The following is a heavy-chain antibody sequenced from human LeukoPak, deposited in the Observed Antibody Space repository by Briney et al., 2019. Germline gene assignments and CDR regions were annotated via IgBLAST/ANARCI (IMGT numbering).Heavy chain of an antibody. CDR2: INPNSGGT. D-gene: IGHD3-22*01. CDR1: GYTLTGYY. Sequence: ASVKVSCKASGYTLTGYYMHWVRQAPGQGLEWMGWINPNSGGTNYAQKFQGRVTMTRDTSISTAYMELSRLRSDDTAVYYCAREYYDSSGYYYGRYFDYWGQGTLVTVSS. J-gene: IGHJ4*02. V-gene: IGHV1-2*02. CDR3: AREYYDSSGYYYGRYFDY.